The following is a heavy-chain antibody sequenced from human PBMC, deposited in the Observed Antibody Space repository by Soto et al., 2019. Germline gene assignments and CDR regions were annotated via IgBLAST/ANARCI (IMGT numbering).Heavy chain of an antibody. CDR2: INPNSGGT. CDR3: ARVSMGGYYDSSGYYYSFDY. Sequence: ASVKVSCKASGYTFTGYYMHWVRQAPGQGLEWMGWINPNSGGTNYAQKFQGRVTMTRDTSISTAYMELSRLGSDDTAVYYCARVSMGGYYDSSGYYYSFDYWGQGTLVTVSS. CDR1: GYTFTGYY. D-gene: IGHD3-22*01. J-gene: IGHJ4*02. V-gene: IGHV1-2*02.